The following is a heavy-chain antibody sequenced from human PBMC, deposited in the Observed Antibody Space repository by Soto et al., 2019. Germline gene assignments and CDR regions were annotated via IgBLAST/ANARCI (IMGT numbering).Heavy chain of an antibody. CDR2: IYWDDDK. CDR1: GFSLSTSGVG. Sequence: QITLKESGPTLVKPTQTLTLTCTFSGFSLSTSGVGVGWIRQPPGKALEWLALIYWDDDKRYSPSLKSRLTITEDTSKNQLVLTMTNMEPVDTATYYCAHRQRTVYFDYWGQGTLVTVSS. CDR3: AHRQRTVYFDY. J-gene: IGHJ4*02. V-gene: IGHV2-5*02. D-gene: IGHD4-17*01.